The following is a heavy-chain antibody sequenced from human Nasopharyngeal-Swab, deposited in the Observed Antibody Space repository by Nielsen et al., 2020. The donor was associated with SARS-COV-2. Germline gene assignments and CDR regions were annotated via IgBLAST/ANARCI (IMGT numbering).Heavy chain of an antibody. V-gene: IGHV3-30-3*01. CDR2: ISYDGSNK. CDR1: GFTFSYYA. Sequence: GGSLRLSCADTGFTFSYYAMSWVRQAPGKGLEWVAVISYDGSNKYYADSVKGRFTISRDNAKNSLYLQMNSLRAEDTAVYYCASLFSSGNNDGYYYYGMDVWGQGTTVTVSS. D-gene: IGHD3-22*01. J-gene: IGHJ6*02. CDR3: ASLFSSGNNDGYYYYGMDV.